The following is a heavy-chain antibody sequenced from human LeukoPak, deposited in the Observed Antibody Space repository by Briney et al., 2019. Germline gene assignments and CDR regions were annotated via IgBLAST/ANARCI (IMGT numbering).Heavy chain of an antibody. Sequence: PGGSLRLSCAASGFTFSSYWMSWVRQAPGKGLGWVANIKQDGSEKYYVDSVKGRFTISRDNAKNSLYLQMNSLRAEDTAVYYCARACSSGPVLGWGQGTMVTVSS. D-gene: IGHD6-25*01. V-gene: IGHV3-7*01. CDR3: ARACSSGPVLG. CDR1: GFTFSSYW. J-gene: IGHJ3*01. CDR2: IKQDGSEK.